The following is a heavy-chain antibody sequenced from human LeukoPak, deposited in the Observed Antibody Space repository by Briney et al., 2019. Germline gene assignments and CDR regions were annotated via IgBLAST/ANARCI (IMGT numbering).Heavy chain of an antibody. D-gene: IGHD3-10*01. CDR3: AKDYAYYYGSGIGGFEY. CDR1: GFTFSSYA. V-gene: IGHV3-23*01. Sequence: GGSLRLSCAASGFTFSSYAMSWVRQAPGKGLEWVSAISGSGATTYYADSVRGRFTISRDKSNDTLYLQMNSLRAEDTAVYYCAKDYAYYYGSGIGGFEYWGQGTLVTVSS. J-gene: IGHJ4*02. CDR2: ISGSGATT.